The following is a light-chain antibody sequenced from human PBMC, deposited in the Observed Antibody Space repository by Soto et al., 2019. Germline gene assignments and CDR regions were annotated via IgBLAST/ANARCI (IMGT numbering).Light chain of an antibody. CDR2: DVS. J-gene: IGLJ1*01. CDR1: SSDVGGYNY. V-gene: IGLV2-14*01. Sequence: QSALPQPASVSGSPGQSITISCTGTSSDVGGYNYVSWYQQHPGKAPKFMIYDVSNRPSGVSNRLSGSKSGNTASLTISGLQADDEADYYCSSYTSSSTLYVFGTGTKLTVL. CDR3: SSYTSSSTLYV.